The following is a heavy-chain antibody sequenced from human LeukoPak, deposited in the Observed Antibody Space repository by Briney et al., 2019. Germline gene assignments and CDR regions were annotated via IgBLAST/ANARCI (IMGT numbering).Heavy chain of an antibody. D-gene: IGHD1-7*01. CDR2: MYTSGIT. V-gene: IGHV4-4*07. J-gene: IGHJ4*02. Sequence: PSETLSLTCTVSGDSFSGYFWSWIRQPAGKGLEWIGRMYTSGITNSNPSLKSRVTMSVDTSKNQFSLNLTSVTAADTAVYYCAREITGTRGVDYWGQGILDTVSS. CDR3: AREITGTRGVDY. CDR1: GDSFSGYF.